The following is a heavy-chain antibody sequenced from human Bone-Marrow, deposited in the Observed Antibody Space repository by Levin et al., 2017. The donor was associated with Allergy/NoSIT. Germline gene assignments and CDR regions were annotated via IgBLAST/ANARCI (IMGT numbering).Heavy chain of an antibody. CDR1: GFMFRNYS. J-gene: IGHJ6*02. V-gene: IGHV3-21*01. CDR2: ISSGAIYT. Sequence: AGGSLRLSCVASGFMFRNYSMNWVRQTPGKGLEWVSSISSGAIYTYHADSLEGRFTISRDNDQNSLFLAMTSLKVEDTAVYYCARDFYYGSGSPRGYGMDVWGQGTTVTVSS. CDR3: ARDFYYGSGSPRGYGMDV. D-gene: IGHD3-10*01.